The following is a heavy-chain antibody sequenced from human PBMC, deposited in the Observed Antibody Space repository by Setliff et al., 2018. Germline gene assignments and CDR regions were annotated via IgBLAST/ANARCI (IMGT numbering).Heavy chain of an antibody. Sequence: SETLSLTCTVSGGSISSGDHYWSWIRQPAGKGLEWIGRIHASGSTNYNPSLKSRVTISLDTSNNQFSLKLSSVTAAETAMYYCARSGDYGSGRLSPWGQGTLITVSS. V-gene: IGHV4-61*02. CDR3: ARSGDYGSGRLSP. D-gene: IGHD3-10*01. CDR1: GGSISSGDHY. J-gene: IGHJ5*02. CDR2: IHASGST.